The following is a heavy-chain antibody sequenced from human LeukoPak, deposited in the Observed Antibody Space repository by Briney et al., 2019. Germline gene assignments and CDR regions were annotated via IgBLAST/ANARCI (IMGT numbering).Heavy chain of an antibody. CDR2: INSDGSST. CDR1: GFTFSSYW. J-gene: IGHJ6*03. CDR3: ARDLIDYGDYFYYYYMDV. Sequence: QLGGSLRLSCAASGFTFSSYWMHWVRQAPGKGLVWVSRINSDGSSTSYADSVKGRFTISRDYAKNTLYLQMNSLRAEDTAVYYCARDLIDYGDYFYYYYMDVWGKGTTVTVSS. V-gene: IGHV3-74*01. D-gene: IGHD4-17*01.